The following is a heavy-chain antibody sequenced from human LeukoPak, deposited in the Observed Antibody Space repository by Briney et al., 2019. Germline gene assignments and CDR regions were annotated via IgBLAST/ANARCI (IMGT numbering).Heavy chain of an antibody. CDR3: TTNSYYDSSGYYRDY. Sequence: PGGSLRLSCAASGFTFSNAWMSWVRQAPGKGLEWVGRIKSKTDGGTTDYAAPVKGRFTISRDDSKNTLYLQMNSLKTEDTAVYYCTTNSYYDSSGYYRDYWGQGTLVTVSS. V-gene: IGHV3-15*01. CDR1: GFTFSNAW. CDR2: IKSKTDGGTT. J-gene: IGHJ4*02. D-gene: IGHD3-22*01.